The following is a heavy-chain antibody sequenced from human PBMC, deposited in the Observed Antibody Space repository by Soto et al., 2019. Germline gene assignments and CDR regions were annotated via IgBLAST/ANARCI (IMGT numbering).Heavy chain of an antibody. CDR1: GYTFTGYY. V-gene: IGHV1-2*04. D-gene: IGHD6-13*01. CDR3: ARGLAAAGKDYYYYYMDV. Sequence: VKVSCKASGYTFTGYYMHWVRQAPGQGLEWMGWINPNSGGTNYAQKFQGWVTMTRDTSISTAYMELSRLRSDDTAVYYCARGLAAAGKDYYYYYMDVWGKGTTVTVSS. J-gene: IGHJ6*03. CDR2: INPNSGGT.